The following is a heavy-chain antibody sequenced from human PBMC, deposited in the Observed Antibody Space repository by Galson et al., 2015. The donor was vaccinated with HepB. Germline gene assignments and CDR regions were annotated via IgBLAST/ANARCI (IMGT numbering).Heavy chain of an antibody. D-gene: IGHD3-22*01. CDR1: GDSVSSSSAI. CDR3: TRSWDDSSTYYFPFDY. V-gene: IGHV6-1*01. Sequence: CAISGDSVSSSSAIWDWIRQSPSRGLEWLGRIYYRSKWDNDYAASVKSRITINPDTSKNQFSLQLNSVTPEDTAVYYCTRSWDDSSTYYFPFDYWGRGTLVTVSS. J-gene: IGHJ4*02. CDR2: IYYRSKWDN.